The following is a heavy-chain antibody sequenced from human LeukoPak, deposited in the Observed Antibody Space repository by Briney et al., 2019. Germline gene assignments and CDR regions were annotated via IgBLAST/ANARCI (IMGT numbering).Heavy chain of an antibody. Sequence: GGSLRLSCAASGFTFSSYAMSWVRQAPGMGLEWVSGIRANGGSTYYADSVKGRFSISRDNSKKPLYLQMNSLRADDTAIYYCAKGPASTWYKSYFDCWGQGTLVTVSS. CDR2: IRANGGST. J-gene: IGHJ4*02. D-gene: IGHD6-13*01. V-gene: IGHV3-23*01. CDR1: GFTFSSYA. CDR3: AKGPASTWYKSYFDC.